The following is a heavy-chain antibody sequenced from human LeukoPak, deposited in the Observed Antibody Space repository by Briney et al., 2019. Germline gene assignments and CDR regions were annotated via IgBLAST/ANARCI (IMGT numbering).Heavy chain of an antibody. D-gene: IGHD6-19*01. CDR1: GFTFSSYA. Sequence: GGSLRLSCAASGFTFSSYAMSWVRQAPGKGLAWVANIKQDGSEKYYVDSVKGRFTISRDNAKNSLYLQMNSLRAEGTAVYYCARSDSSGWYGFVDYWGQGTLVTVSS. V-gene: IGHV3-7*01. CDR2: IKQDGSEK. J-gene: IGHJ4*02. CDR3: ARSDSSGWYGFVDY.